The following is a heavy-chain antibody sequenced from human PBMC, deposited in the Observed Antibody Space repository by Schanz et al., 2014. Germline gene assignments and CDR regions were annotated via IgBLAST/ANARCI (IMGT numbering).Heavy chain of an antibody. J-gene: IGHJ2*01. D-gene: IGHD2-2*01. V-gene: IGHV4-30-2*01. CDR3: ARESPWGPAGVLGYFDI. Sequence: QLQLQESGSGLVKSSQPLSLTCEVSGDSISTDNFSWSWIRQPPGKGLEWIGSIFHKGNTNYNASLKSRVTMSVDGSKNQCSRTVTAVTAADTAVYYCARESPWGPAGVLGYFDIWGRGTLVSVSS. CDR1: GDSISTDNFS. CDR2: IFHKGNT.